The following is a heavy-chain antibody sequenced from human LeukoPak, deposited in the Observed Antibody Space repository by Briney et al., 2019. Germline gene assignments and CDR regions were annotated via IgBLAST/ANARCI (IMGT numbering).Heavy chain of an antibody. D-gene: IGHD4-23*01. CDR2: INHSGST. CDR1: GGSFSGYY. J-gene: IGHJ4*02. Sequence: PSETLSLTCAVYGGSFSGYYWSWIRQPPGKGLEWIGEINHSGSTNYNPSLKSRVTVSVDTSKNQFSLKLSSVTAADTAVYYCARVEGGKGPIDYWGQGTLVTVSS. CDR3: ARVEGGKGPIDY. V-gene: IGHV4-34*01.